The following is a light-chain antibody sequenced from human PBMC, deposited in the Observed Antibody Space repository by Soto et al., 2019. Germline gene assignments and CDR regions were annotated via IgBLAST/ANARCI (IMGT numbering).Light chain of an antibody. CDR1: SSDVGSYNL. CDR2: EGS. Sequence: QSVLTQPASVSGSPGQSITISCTGTSSDVGSYNLVSWYQQHPGKAPKLMIYEGSKRPSGVSNRFSGSKSGNTASLTISGLQAEDEADYYCCSYAGSSTLVLGGGTQLTVL. J-gene: IGLJ2*01. V-gene: IGLV2-23*01. CDR3: CSYAGSSTLV.